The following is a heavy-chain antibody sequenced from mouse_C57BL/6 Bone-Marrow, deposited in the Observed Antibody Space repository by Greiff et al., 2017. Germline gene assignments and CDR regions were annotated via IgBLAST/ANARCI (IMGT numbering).Heavy chain of an antibody. J-gene: IGHJ2*01. Sequence: QVQLQQPGAELVMPGASVKLSCKASGYTFTSYWMHWVKQRPGQGLEWIGEIDPSDSYTNYNQKFKGKSTLTVAKSSSTAYMQLSSLTSEDSAVYYCAREGTVVAFDYWGQGTTLTVSS. D-gene: IGHD1-1*01. CDR3: AREGTVVAFDY. CDR1: GYTFTSYW. V-gene: IGHV1-69*01. CDR2: IDPSDSYT.